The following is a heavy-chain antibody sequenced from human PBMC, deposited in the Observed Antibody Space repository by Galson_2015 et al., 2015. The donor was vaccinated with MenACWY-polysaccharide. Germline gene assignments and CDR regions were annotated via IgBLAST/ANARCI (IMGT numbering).Heavy chain of an antibody. D-gene: IGHD6-13*01. CDR3: ARDRGYSSSWYRGRFDP. V-gene: IGHV3-30-3*01. Sequence: SLRLSCAASGFTFSSYAMHWVRQAPGKGLEWVAVISCDGSNKYYADSVKGRFTISRDKTKNSLYLQMNSLRAEDTAVYYCARDRGYSSSWYRGRFDPWGQGTLVTVSS. CDR2: ISCDGSNK. J-gene: IGHJ5*02. CDR1: GFTFSSYA.